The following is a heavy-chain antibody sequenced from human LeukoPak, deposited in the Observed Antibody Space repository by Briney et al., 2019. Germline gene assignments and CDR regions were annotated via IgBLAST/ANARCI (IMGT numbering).Heavy chain of an antibody. CDR1: GYPISSGYY. D-gene: IGHD1-1*01. J-gene: IGHJ4*02. V-gene: IGHV4-38-2*02. Sequence: SETLSLTCTVSGYPISSGYYWGWIRQPPGKGLEWIGSIYHSGSTYYNPSLKSRVTISVDTSKNQFSLKLSSVTAADTAVYYCAQNQLKFDYWGEGTLVTVSS. CDR2: IYHSGST. CDR3: AQNQLKFDY.